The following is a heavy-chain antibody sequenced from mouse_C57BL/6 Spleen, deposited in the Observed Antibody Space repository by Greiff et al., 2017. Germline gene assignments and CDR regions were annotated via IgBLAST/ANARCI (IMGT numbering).Heavy chain of an antibody. CDR1: GYSITSGYY. J-gene: IGHJ4*01. D-gene: IGHD1-1*01. Sequence: DVQLQESGPGLVKPSQSLSLTCSVTGYSITSGYYWNWIRQFPGNKLEWMGYISYDGSNNYNPSLKNRISITRDTSKNQFFLKLNSVTTEDTATYYCARGGLYGSSLYYAMDYWGQGTSVTVSS. CDR2: ISYDGSN. V-gene: IGHV3-6*01. CDR3: ARGGLYGSSLYYAMDY.